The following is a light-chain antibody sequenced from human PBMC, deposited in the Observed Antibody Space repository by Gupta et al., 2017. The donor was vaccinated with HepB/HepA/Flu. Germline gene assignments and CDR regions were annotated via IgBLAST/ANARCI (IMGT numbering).Light chain of an antibody. J-gene: IGKJ4*01. CDR1: QSVLYSSNNKNY. Sequence: DIVMTQSPDSLAVSLGERATINCKYSQSVLYSSNNKNYLSWFQQKPGQPPKLLIYWASTRETGAPDRFSGSGSGTDFTLTISSLRAEDVAVYYCQQYYSSPLTFGGGTKVEIK. CDR3: QQYYSSPLT. CDR2: WAS. V-gene: IGKV4-1*01.